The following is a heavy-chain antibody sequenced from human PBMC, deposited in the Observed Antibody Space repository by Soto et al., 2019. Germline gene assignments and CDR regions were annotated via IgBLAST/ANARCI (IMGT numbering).Heavy chain of an antibody. J-gene: IGHJ6*02. CDR1: GGSISSSSYY. V-gene: IGHV4-39*01. CDR2: IYYSGST. D-gene: IGHD3-22*01. CDR3: ARLDSSGSASYYYYGMDV. Sequence: ETLCLTGTVSGGSISSSSYYWGWIRQPPGKGLEWIGSIYYSGSTYYNPSLKSRVTISVDTSKNQFSLKLSSVTAADTAVYYCARLDSSGSASYYYYGMDVWGQGTTVTVSS.